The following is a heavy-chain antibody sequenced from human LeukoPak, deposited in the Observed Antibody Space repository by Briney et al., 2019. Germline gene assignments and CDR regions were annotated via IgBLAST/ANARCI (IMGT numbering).Heavy chain of an antibody. J-gene: IGHJ5*02. CDR3: ARDPTTARNYYDSSGSEAPFDP. V-gene: IGHV1-18*01. CDR1: GFTFTSYG. CDR2: IGAYNGNT. Sequence: ASVKVSCKASGFTFTSYGISWVRQAPGQGLEWMGWIGAYNGNTNYAQKLQGRVTMTTDTSTSTAYMELRSLRSDDTAVYYCARDPTTARNYYDSSGSEAPFDPWGQGTLVTVSS. D-gene: IGHD3-22*01.